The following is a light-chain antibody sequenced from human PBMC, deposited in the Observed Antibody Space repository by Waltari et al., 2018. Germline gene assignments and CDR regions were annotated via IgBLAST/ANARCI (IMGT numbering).Light chain of an antibody. CDR3: AVWDDTLNGPV. Sequence: QSVLTQAPSASGTPGPRVTISCSGSKSKLGSDAVNWYQQFPGAAPQLLIYNNYQRPSGVPDRFSASKSGTSASLVITGLQSDDEADYYCAVWDDTLNGPVFGGGTKLTVL. V-gene: IGLV1-44*01. J-gene: IGLJ2*01. CDR2: NNY. CDR1: KSKLGSDA.